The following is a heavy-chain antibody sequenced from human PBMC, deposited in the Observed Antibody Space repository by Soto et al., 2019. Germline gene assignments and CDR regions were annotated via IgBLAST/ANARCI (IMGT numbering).Heavy chain of an antibody. CDR1: GFSISASGVG. J-gene: IGHJ3*01. Sequence: KESGPTQVKTTETRTLTCSVSGFSISASGVGVGWIRQPPGQAPEWLALIFWNNDKYFSPSLRNRLTVTQDTSKNQVFLGMTNVDPADTATYYCARRDGAFDVWGHGTLVTVSS. V-gene: IGHV2-5*01. CDR2: IFWNNDK. CDR3: ARRDGAFDV.